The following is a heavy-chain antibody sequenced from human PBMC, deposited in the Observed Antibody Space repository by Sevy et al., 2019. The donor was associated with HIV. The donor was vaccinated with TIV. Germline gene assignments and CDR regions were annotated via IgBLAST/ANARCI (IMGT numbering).Heavy chain of an antibody. CDR2: ISSSSSYI. CDR1: GFTFSSYS. Sequence: GGSLRLSCAASGFTFSSYSMNWVRQAPGKGLEWVSSISSSSSYIYYADSVKGRFTISRDNAKNSLYLQMNSLRAEDTAVYYCARDLIGTRQYYYYYMDVWGKGTTVTVSS. J-gene: IGHJ6*03. CDR3: ARDLIGTRQYYYYYMDV. D-gene: IGHD6-6*01. V-gene: IGHV3-21*01.